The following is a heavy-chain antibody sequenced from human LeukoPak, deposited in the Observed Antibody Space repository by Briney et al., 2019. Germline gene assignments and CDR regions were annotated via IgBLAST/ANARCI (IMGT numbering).Heavy chain of an antibody. CDR2: IYYSGSA. J-gene: IGHJ4*02. CDR3: ARDGYYDSSGYYYFDY. V-gene: IGHV4-39*07. CDR1: GGSISSSSYY. Sequence: SETLSHTCTVSGGSISSSSYYWGWIRQPPGKGLEWIGSIYYSGSANYNPSLKSRVTISVDTSKNQFSLKLSSVTAADTAVYYCARDGYYDSSGYYYFDYWGQGTLVTVSS. D-gene: IGHD3-22*01.